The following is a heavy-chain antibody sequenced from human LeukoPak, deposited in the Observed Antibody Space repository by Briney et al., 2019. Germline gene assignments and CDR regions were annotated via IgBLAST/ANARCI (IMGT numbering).Heavy chain of an antibody. CDR3: ARGDNREAQRAFDY. V-gene: IGHV4-34*01. CDR2: INHSGNT. J-gene: IGHJ4*02. Sequence: SETLSLTCAVYGGSFSGYYWSWIRQPPGKGLEWIGEINHSGNTNYNPSLKSRVTISVDTSKNQFSLKLSSVTAADTAVYYCARGDNREAQRAFDYWGQGTLVTVSS. D-gene: IGHD3-10*01. CDR1: GGSFSGYY.